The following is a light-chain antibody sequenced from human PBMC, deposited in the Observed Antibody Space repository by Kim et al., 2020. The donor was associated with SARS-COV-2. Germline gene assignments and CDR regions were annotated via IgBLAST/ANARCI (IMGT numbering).Light chain of an antibody. Sequence: SSELTQDPAVSVALGQTVRITCQGDSLRSYYASWYRQKPGQAPVLVIYDKNNRPSGIPDRFSGSSSGNTASLTITGAQAEDEADYYCNSRDSSGNHWVFG. CDR2: DKN. J-gene: IGLJ3*02. CDR3: NSRDSSGNHWV. CDR1: SLRSYY. V-gene: IGLV3-19*01.